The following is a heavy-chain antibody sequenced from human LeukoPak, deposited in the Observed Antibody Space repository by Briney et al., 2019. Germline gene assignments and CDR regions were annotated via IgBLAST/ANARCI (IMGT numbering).Heavy chain of an antibody. CDR2: ISWNSGSI. J-gene: IGHJ4*02. V-gene: IGHV3-9*01. Sequence: GGSLRLSCAASGFTFSSYAMSWVRQAPGKGLEWVSGISWNSGSIGYADSVKGRFTISRDNAKNSLYLQMNSLRAEDTALYYCAKDPYSTPLYYFDYWGQGTLVTVSS. CDR1: GFTFSSYA. CDR3: AKDPYSTPLYYFDY. D-gene: IGHD6-13*01.